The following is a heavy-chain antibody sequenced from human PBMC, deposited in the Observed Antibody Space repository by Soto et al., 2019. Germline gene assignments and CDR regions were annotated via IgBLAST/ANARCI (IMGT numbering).Heavy chain of an antibody. J-gene: IGHJ6*03. CDR1: GFTFSSYA. CDR2: ISGSGGTT. Sequence: EVQLLESGGGLVQPGGSLRLSCAASGFTFSSYAMSWVRQAPGKGLEWVSAISGSGGTTYYADSVKGRFTISRDNSKNTLYLQMNSLRAEDTAVYYCAKDGATMVRGVINRRYYYMDVWGKGTTVTVSS. V-gene: IGHV3-23*01. CDR3: AKDGATMVRGVINRRYYYMDV. D-gene: IGHD3-10*01.